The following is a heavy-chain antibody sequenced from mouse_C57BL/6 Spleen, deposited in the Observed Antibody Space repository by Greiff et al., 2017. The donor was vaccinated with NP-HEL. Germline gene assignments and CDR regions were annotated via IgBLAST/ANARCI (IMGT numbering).Heavy chain of an antibody. CDR2: IYPSDGST. V-gene: IGHV1-85*01. Sequence: QVQLQQSGPELVKPGASVKLSCKASGYAFTSYDINWVKQRPGQGLEWIGWIYPSDGSTKYNEQFKGKAILTVDTSSSTAYMELHSLTSEDSAVYFCARSVIYYAMDYWGQGTSVTVSA. CDR3: ARSVIYYAMDY. J-gene: IGHJ4*01. CDR1: GYAFTSYD.